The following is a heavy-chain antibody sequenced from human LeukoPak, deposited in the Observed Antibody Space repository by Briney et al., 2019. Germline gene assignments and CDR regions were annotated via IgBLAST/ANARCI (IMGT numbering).Heavy chain of an antibody. Sequence: PGGSLRLSCEASGFTFSTYNMNWVRQAPGKRLEWVSSITSSSSYAYYADSVKGRFTISRDNSKNTLYLQMNSLRAEDTAVYYCAREAGIQLWLLPTTGGYYFDYWSQGTLVTVSS. CDR2: ITSSSSYA. CDR3: AREAGIQLWLLPTTGGYYFDY. V-gene: IGHV3-21*01. CDR1: GFTFSTYN. J-gene: IGHJ4*02. D-gene: IGHD5-18*01.